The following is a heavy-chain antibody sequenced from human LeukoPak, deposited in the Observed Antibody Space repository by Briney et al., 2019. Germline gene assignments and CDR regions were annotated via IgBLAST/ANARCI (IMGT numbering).Heavy chain of an antibody. J-gene: IGHJ4*02. CDR1: GFTVSSDY. Sequence: GGSLRLSCAVSGFTVSSDYMSWVRQAPGKGLEWVSIIYSGGSTYYADSVKGRFTISRDNSKSTLYLQMNSLRAEDTAVYYCARKIYFDYWGQGTLVTVSS. V-gene: IGHV3-53*01. CDR2: IYSGGST. CDR3: ARKIYFDY.